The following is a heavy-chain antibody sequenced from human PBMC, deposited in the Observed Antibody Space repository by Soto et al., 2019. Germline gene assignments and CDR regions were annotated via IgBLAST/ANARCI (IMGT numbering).Heavy chain of an antibody. D-gene: IGHD2-21*02. CDR1: GGTFSSYA. J-gene: IGHJ6*02. CDR2: IIPIFGTA. CDR3: ARDPCGGDCYSGWDYYGMDV. V-gene: IGHV1-69*13. Sequence: EASVKVSCKASGGTFSSYAISWVRQAPGQGLEWMGGIIPIFGTANYAQKFQGRVTITADESTSTAYMELSSLRSEDTAVYYCARDPCGGDCYSGWDYYGMDVWGQGTTVTVSS.